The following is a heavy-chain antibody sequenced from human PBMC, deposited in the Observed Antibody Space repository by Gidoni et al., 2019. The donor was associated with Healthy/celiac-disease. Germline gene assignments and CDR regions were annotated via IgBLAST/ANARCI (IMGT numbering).Heavy chain of an antibody. Sequence: EVQLVESGGGLVQPGRSLRLSCAASGFTFDDYAMHWVRQAPGKGLEWVSGISLNSGSIGYADSVKGRFTISRDNAKNSLYLQMNSLRPEDTALYYCAKDTRGGSYSYYYYGMDVWGQGTTVTVSS. D-gene: IGHD1-26*01. CDR3: AKDTRGGSYSYYYYGMDV. V-gene: IGHV3-9*01. CDR1: GFTFDDYA. CDR2: ISLNSGSI. J-gene: IGHJ6*02.